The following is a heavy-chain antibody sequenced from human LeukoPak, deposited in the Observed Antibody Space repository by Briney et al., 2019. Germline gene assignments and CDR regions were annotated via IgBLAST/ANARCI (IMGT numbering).Heavy chain of an antibody. Sequence: GGSLRLSYVASGFTFSTYWMHWVRQAPGKGLVWVSRINSDGSSTSYADSVKGRFTISRDNAKNTLYLQMNSLRAEDTAVYYCVRIVGVPTADNYWGQGTLVTVSS. J-gene: IGHJ4*02. CDR2: INSDGSST. CDR1: GFTFSTYW. V-gene: IGHV3-74*01. CDR3: VRIVGVPTADNY. D-gene: IGHD2-2*01.